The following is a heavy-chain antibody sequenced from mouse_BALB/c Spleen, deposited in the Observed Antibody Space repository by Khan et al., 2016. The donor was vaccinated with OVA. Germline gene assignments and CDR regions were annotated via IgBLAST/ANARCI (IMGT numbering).Heavy chain of an antibody. CDR1: GFTFSDFL. D-gene: IGHD2-14*01. CDR2: IYPGSDYT. Sequence: QVQLQQSGPELVKPGASVKMSCKASGFTFSDFLISWLKQRPGQGLEWLGEIYPGSDYTYYYAKFKGQATPTSDNSSNTVYMQLSSLTTEDSAVNFCEGAGYGGVAYWGQGTLVTVSA. CDR3: EGAGYGGVAY. J-gene: IGHJ3*01. V-gene: IGHV1-77*01.